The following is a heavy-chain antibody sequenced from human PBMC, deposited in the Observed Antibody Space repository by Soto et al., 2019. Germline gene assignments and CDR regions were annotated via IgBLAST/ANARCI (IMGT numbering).Heavy chain of an antibody. V-gene: IGHV4-30-2*01. CDR2: IYQSGVA. CDR1: GDSYSISTYS. CDR3: AGMPYTSGLRFDP. J-gene: IGHJ5*02. D-gene: IGHD6-19*01. Sequence: SETLSLTCNMSGDSYSISTYSWSWIRQPPGKALQWIGFIYQSGVASYNPSLASRVSISLDRSNNQCSLKLKSVTAADTAVYFCAGMPYTSGLRFDPWGPGTLVTVSS.